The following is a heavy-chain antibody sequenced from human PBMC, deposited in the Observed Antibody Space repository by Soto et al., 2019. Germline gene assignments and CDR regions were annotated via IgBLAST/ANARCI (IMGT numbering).Heavy chain of an antibody. V-gene: IGHV4-39*01. Sequence: PSETLSLTCTVSGGSVSSDTHYWGWIRQPPGKGLEWIGSIYYSGSTYYNPSLKSRVTISVDTSKNQFSLKLGSVTAADTAVYYCARLIVVMGFDYWGQGTLVTVSS. J-gene: IGHJ4*02. CDR1: GGSVSSDTHY. CDR2: IYYSGST. CDR3: ARLIVVMGFDY. D-gene: IGHD3-22*01.